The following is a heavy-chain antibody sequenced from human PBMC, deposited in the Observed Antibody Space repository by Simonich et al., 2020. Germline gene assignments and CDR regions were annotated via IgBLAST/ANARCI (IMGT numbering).Heavy chain of an antibody. Sequence: QVQLVQSGAEVKKPGASVKVSCKASGYTFTSYDINWVRQATGQGLGWMGWMNPNSGNTGYAKKFQGRVTITRNTSISTAYMELSSLRSEDTAVYYCARTYSGSYYYFDYWGQGTLVTVSS. CDR3: ARTYSGSYYYFDY. V-gene: IGHV1-8*03. CDR2: MNPNSGNT. CDR1: GYTFTSYD. J-gene: IGHJ4*02. D-gene: IGHD1-26*01.